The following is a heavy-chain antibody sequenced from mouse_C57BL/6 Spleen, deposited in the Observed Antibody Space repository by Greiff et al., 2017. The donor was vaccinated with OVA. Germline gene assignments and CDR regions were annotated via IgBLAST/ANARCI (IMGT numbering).Heavy chain of an antibody. D-gene: IGHD6-1*01. CDR3: ARGDSQYYFDY. CDR2: IYPGSGST. Sequence: QVHVKQPGAELVKPGASVKMSCKASGYTFTSYWITWVKQRPGQGLEWIGDIYPGSGSTNYNEKFKSKATLTVDTSSSTAYMQLSSLTSEDSAVYYCARGDSQYYFDYWGQGTTLTVSS. CDR1: GYTFTSYW. V-gene: IGHV1-55*01. J-gene: IGHJ2*01.